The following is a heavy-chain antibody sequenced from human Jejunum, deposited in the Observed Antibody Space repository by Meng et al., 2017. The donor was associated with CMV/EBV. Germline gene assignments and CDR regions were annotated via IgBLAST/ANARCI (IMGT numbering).Heavy chain of an antibody. CDR1: AFTFSKYL. CDR2: ISISDYK. D-gene: IGHD1-26*01. J-gene: IGHJ4*02. CDR3: GRVLKGGTYLDY. Sequence: CVASAFTFSKYLLTWVRQAPGKGLEWVASISISDYKFYADSVKGRFSISRDNAKNSLYLHMSSLRGEDTAVYYCGRVLKGGTYLDYWGQGTQVTGLL. V-gene: IGHV3-21*06.